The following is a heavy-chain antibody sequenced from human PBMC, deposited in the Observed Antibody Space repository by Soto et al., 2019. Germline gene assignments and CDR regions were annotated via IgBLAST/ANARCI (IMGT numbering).Heavy chain of an antibody. D-gene: IGHD3-3*01. Sequence: QVQLVESGGGVVQPGRSLRLSCAASGFSFSSYAMHWVRQAPGKGLEWVAIISHDGNIKRYADFVEGRFIVFRDNSNNTLLLQMESLNTDDTAVYYCAKELAYGDFWRGLEYWGQGTLVTVAS. CDR2: ISHDGNIK. CDR3: AKELAYGDFWRGLEY. J-gene: IGHJ4*02. CDR1: GFSFSSYA. V-gene: IGHV3-30*18.